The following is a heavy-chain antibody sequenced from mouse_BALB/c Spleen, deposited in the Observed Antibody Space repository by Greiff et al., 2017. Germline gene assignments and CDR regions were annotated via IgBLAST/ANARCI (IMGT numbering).Heavy chain of an antibody. CDR2: ISSGGST. CDR3: AREVVANFDY. CDR1: GFTFSSYA. Sequence: DVKLVESGGGLVKPGGSLKLSCAASGFTFSSYAMSWVRQTPEKRLEWVASISSGGSTYYPDSVKGRFTISRDNARNILYLQMSSLRSEDTAMYYCAREVVANFDYWGQGTTLTVSS. V-gene: IGHV5-6-5*01. D-gene: IGHD1-1*01. J-gene: IGHJ2*01.